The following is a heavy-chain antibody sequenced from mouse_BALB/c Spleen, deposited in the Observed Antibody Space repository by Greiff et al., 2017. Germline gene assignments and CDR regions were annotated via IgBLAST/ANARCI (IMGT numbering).Heavy chain of an antibody. CDR3: ARVYDSVFAY. J-gene: IGHJ3*01. CDR2: ISYDGSN. D-gene: IGHD2-4*01. Sequence: DVQLQESGPGLVKPSQSLSLTCSVTGYSITSGYYWNWIRQFPGNKLEWMGYISYDGSNKYNPSLKNRISITRDTSKNQFFLKLNSVTTEDTATYYCARVYDSVFAYWGQGTLVTVSA. V-gene: IGHV3-6*02. CDR1: GYSITSGYY.